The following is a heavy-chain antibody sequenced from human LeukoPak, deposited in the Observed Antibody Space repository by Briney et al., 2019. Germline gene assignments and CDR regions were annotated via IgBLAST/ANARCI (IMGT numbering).Heavy chain of an antibody. CDR3: ARVAGPELEFNDY. D-gene: IGHD1-14*01. CDR2: IYYSGST. J-gene: IGHJ4*02. Sequence: QTLSLTCTVSGGSISSGGYYWSWIRQHPGKGLEWIGYIYYSGSTYYNPSLKSRVTISVDTSKNQFSLKLSSVTAADTAVYYCARVAGPELEFNDYWGQGTLVTVSS. CDR1: GGSISSGGYY. V-gene: IGHV4-31*03.